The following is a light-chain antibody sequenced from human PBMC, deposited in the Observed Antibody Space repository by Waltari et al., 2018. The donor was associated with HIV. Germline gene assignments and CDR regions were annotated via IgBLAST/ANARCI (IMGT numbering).Light chain of an antibody. J-gene: IGLJ3*02. CDR2: DVN. CDR3: CSYAAGTTWV. CDR1: NRYVGNYYH. Sequence: QSAPTQPASVSGSPGQSITLPCTGTNRYVGNYYHVPWSQQHPGKAPKVIIYDVNKRPSGVSNRFSGSKSGNTASLTISGLQAEDEGLYYCCSYAAGTTWVFGGGTSLTVL. V-gene: IGLV2-23*02.